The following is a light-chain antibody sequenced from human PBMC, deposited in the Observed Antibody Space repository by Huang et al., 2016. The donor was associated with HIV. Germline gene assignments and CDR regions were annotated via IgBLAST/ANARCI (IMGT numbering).Light chain of an antibody. V-gene: IGKV3-15*01. CDR1: QSINND. Sequence: DIVLTQSPATLSLSPGERAALTCRATQSINNDLALYQQKPGQSRRLLIYGASTRATGIPARCRGGGCGTEFTLTISSLQSDDFAVYYCQQYNNWPPLLTFGGGTKVEIK. J-gene: IGKJ4*01. CDR2: GAS. CDR3: QQYNNWPPLLT.